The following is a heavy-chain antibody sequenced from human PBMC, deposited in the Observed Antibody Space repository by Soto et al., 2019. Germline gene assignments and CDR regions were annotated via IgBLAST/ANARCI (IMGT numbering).Heavy chain of an antibody. CDR3: AKEPVQTTYRLYGMDG. D-gene: IGHD4-4*01. V-gene: IGHV3-30*02. CDR1: GFSFESYS. Sequence: GGSLRLSCGGSGFSFESYSMHWFRQPPGKGREWVATVSFDSKSKYYIESVECRLSLSSDNANNIVYLQMNSLRHDDTAVYYCAKEPVQTTYRLYGMDGWGPGTTVAFSS. CDR2: VSFDSKSK. J-gene: IGHJ6*02.